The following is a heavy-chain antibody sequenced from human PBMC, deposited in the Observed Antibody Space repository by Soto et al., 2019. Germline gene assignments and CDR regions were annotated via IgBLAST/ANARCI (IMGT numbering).Heavy chain of an antibody. CDR3: ARSFGDGYNPNPRFDY. CDR1: GGTFSSYA. J-gene: IGHJ4*02. D-gene: IGHD3-3*01. V-gene: IGHV1-69*13. Sequence: SVKVSCKASGGTFSSYAISWVRQAPGQGLEWMGGIIPIFGTANYAQKFQGRVTITADESTSTAYMELSSLRSEDTAVYYCARSFGDGYNPNPRFDYWGQGTLVTVSS. CDR2: IIPIFGTA.